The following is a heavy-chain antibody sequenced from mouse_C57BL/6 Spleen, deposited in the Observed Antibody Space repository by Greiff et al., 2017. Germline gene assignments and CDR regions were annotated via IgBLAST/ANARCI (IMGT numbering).Heavy chain of an antibody. D-gene: IGHD1-1*01. J-gene: IGHJ2*01. V-gene: IGHV1-53*01. Sequence: QVQLQQPGTELVKPGASVRLSCKASGYTFTSYWMHWVKQRPGQGLEWIGNINPSNGGTNYNEKFKSKATLTVDKSSSTAYMQLSSLTSEDSAVYYCARANYGSPYYFDYWGQGTTLTVSS. CDR2: INPSNGGT. CDR3: ARANYGSPYYFDY. CDR1: GYTFTSYW.